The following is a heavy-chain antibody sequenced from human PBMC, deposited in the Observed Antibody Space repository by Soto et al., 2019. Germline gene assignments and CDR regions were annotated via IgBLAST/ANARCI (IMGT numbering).Heavy chain of an antibody. J-gene: IGHJ5*02. CDR1: GGTCGSDA. D-gene: IGHD3-22*01. V-gene: IGHV1-69*06. Sequence: GASVKVSCKASGGTCGSDAITWVRQAPGQGLEWVGRIIPIFGTTNYAQNLQGRVTISADKSTLTSYMELHSLTSDDTALYYCARDRTDSGYYTNWLDPWGQGTQVTVSS. CDR3: ARDRTDSGYYTNWLDP. CDR2: IIPIFGTT.